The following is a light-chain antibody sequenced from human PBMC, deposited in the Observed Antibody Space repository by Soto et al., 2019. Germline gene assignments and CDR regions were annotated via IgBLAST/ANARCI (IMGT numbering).Light chain of an antibody. CDR3: QSYDSSNHVV. V-gene: IGLV6-57*04. Sequence: NFMLTQPHSVSESPGKTVTISCTRSSGSIASNYVQWYQQRPGSAPTTVIYEDNQRPSWVPDRFSGSIDSSSNSASLTISGLKSEDGADYYCQSYDSSNHVVFGGGTKLTVI. CDR2: EDN. J-gene: IGLJ2*01. CDR1: SGSIASNY.